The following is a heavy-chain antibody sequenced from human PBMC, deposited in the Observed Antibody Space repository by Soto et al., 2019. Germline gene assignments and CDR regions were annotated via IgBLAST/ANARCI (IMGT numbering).Heavy chain of an antibody. V-gene: IGHV3-30*03. CDR3: ARDWGTYYYGAGSSH. D-gene: IGHD3-10*01. CDR1: GFTFSSYG. CDR2: VSYDETNK. J-gene: IGHJ4*02. Sequence: QVQLVESGGGVVQPGKSLRLSCTTSGFTFSSYGMTWVRQAPGKGLEWVAVVSYDETNKYYADSVKGRFTISRDNSKNTLYLQMNRLTIEDTAVYYCARDWGTYYYGAGSSHWGQGTQVTVSS.